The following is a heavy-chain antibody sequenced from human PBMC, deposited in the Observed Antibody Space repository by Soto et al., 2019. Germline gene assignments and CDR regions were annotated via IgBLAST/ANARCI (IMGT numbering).Heavy chain of an antibody. D-gene: IGHD1-7*01. CDR3: GRHPPTPAHNGYLAP. Sequence: GESLKISCEASGYSFSTYWIGWVRQMPGKGLEWVGLIYAANSETRYSPSFQGQVTLSVDKSINTAYLQWSSLKASDTAIYYCGRHPPTPAHNGYLAPLSQGTLVTVSS. CDR2: IYAANSET. V-gene: IGHV5-51*01. CDR1: GYSFSTYW. J-gene: IGHJ5*02.